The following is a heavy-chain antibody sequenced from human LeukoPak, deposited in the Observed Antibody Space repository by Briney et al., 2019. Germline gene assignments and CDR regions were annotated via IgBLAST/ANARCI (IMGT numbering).Heavy chain of an antibody. D-gene: IGHD2-2*01. V-gene: IGHV4-59*10. CDR3: ARFVVVPAAILGYWFDP. CDR2: ISTSGST. Sequence: SETLSLTCTVCGGSISSYYWSWIRQPAGKRVEWIGRISTSGSTNYNPSLQSRVTISVDTSKNQFSLKLSSVTAADTAVYYCARFVVVPAAILGYWFDPWGQGTLVTVSS. J-gene: IGHJ5*02. CDR1: GGSISSYY.